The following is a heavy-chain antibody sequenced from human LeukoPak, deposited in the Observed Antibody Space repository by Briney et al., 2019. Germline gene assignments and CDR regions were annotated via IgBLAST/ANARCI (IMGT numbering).Heavy chain of an antibody. J-gene: IGHJ4*02. Sequence: SETLSFTCTVSGGSISSSSYYWGWIRQPPGKGLEWIGSIYYSGSTHYNPSLKSRVSILVDTSKNQFSLKLSSVTAADTAVYYCARHIVGGLAIFDSWGQGTLVTVSS. CDR2: IYYSGST. CDR1: GGSISSSSYY. D-gene: IGHD1-26*01. CDR3: ARHIVGGLAIFDS. V-gene: IGHV4-39*01.